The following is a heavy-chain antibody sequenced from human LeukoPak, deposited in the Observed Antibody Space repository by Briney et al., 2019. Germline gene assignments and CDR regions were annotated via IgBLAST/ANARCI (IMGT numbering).Heavy chain of an antibody. J-gene: IGHJ1*01. CDR2: IKQDGSDK. V-gene: IGHV3-7*03. Sequence: SGGSLRLSCEASGFTFSSYWMSWVRQAPGKGLEWVANIKQDGSDKYYVDSLKGRFTISRDNAKNTLYLQMNSLRAEDTAVYYCAKGGPVAADPRYFQHWGQGTLVTVSS. CDR3: AKGGPVAADPRYFQH. CDR1: GFTFSSYW. D-gene: IGHD6-19*01.